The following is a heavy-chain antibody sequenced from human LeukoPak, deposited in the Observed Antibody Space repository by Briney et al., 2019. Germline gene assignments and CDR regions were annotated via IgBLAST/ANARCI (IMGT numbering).Heavy chain of an antibody. V-gene: IGHV4-59*08. CDR1: GGSISSYY. Sequence: MASETLSLTCTVSGGSISSYYWSWIRQPPGKGLEWIGYIYYSGSTNYNPSLKSRVTISVDTSKNQFSLKLSSVTAADTAEYYCARHEYSSGWFRYWGQGTLVTVSS. J-gene: IGHJ4*02. D-gene: IGHD6-19*01. CDR3: ARHEYSSGWFRY. CDR2: IYYSGST.